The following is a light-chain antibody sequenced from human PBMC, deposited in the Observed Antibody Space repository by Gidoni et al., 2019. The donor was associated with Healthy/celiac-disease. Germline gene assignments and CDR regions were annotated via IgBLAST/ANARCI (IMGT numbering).Light chain of an antibody. Sequence: EIVLTQSPGTLSLSPGERATLPCRASQSVSSSYLAGYQQKPGQAPRLLIDGASSRATGIPDRFSGSGSGTDFTLTISRLEPEDFAVYYCQQYGSSLWTFGQGTKVEIK. V-gene: IGKV3-20*01. CDR3: QQYGSSLWT. CDR2: GAS. J-gene: IGKJ1*01. CDR1: QSVSSSY.